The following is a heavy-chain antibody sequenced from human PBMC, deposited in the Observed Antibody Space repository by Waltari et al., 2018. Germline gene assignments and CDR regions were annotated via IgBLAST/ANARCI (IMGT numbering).Heavy chain of an antibody. V-gene: IGHV3-30*18. CDR3: AKRTGGDY. CDR2: ISYDGSNK. D-gene: IGHD1-1*01. CDR1: GFTFSSYG. J-gene: IGHJ4*02. Sequence: QVQLVESGGGVVQPGRSLRLSCAASGFTFSSYGMHWVRQAPGKGLEWVAVISYDGSNKYYADSVKGRFTISRDNSKTTLYLQMNSLRAEDTAVYYCAKRTGGDYWGQGTLVTVSS.